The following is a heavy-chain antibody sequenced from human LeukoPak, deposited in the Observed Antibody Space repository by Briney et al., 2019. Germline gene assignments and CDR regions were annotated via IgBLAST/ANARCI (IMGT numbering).Heavy chain of an antibody. CDR1: GYSISSGYY. V-gene: IGHV4-38-2*02. CDR2: INHSGST. Sequence: PSETLSLTCTVSGYSISSGYYWSWIRQPPGKGLEWIGEINHSGSTNYNPSLKSRVTISVDTSKNQFSLKLSSVTAADTAVYYCARDYRSWFDPWGQGTLVTVSS. J-gene: IGHJ5*02. D-gene: IGHD4-11*01. CDR3: ARDYRSWFDP.